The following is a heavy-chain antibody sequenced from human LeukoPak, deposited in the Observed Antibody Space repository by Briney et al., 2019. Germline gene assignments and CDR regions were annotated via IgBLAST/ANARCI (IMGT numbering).Heavy chain of an antibody. V-gene: IGHV3-74*01. J-gene: IGHJ4*02. CDR2: INSDGRTT. Sequence: GGSLRLSCAASGFTLSGYWIYWVRQAPGKGLEWVSRINSDGRTTTYADSVKGRFTISRDNARNTVYLQMNSLRDEDTAVYYCARTSTDCLDCWGQGTLVTVSS. CDR3: ARTSTDCLDC. D-gene: IGHD2-21*02. CDR1: GFTLSGYW.